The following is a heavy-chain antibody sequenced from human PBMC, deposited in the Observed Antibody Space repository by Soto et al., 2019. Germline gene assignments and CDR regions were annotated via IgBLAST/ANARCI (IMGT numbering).Heavy chain of an antibody. J-gene: IGHJ6*02. D-gene: IGHD3-3*01. CDR2: SNAGNGNT. Sequence: SVKVSCKPSRYTFTSYAMHWVRQAPGQRLEWVGWSNAGNGNTHYSQTVQRRVSITMDTSARTAYMELSSLRPEDRAVYYCARVLGSLRFLEWSPYYYYGMDVWGQGTMVTVSS. CDR1: RYTFTSYA. CDR3: ARVLGSLRFLEWSPYYYYGMDV. V-gene: IGHV1-3*01.